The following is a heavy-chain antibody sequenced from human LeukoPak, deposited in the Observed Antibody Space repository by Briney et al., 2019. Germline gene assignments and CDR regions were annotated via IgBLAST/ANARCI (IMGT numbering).Heavy chain of an antibody. CDR2: IYSGGTT. D-gene: IGHD2-2*01. Sequence: GGSLRLSCAASGFTVSSNYMNWVRQAPGKGLEWVSVIYSGGTTYYADSVRGRFTISRDNSKNKLYLQMNSLRAEDTAVYYCARAGGSIKPFDYWGQGTLVTVSS. CDR3: ARAGGSIKPFDY. CDR1: GFTVSSNY. V-gene: IGHV3-53*01. J-gene: IGHJ4*02.